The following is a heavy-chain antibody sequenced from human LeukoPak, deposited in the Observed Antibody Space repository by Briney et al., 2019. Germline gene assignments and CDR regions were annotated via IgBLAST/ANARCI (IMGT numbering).Heavy chain of an antibody. CDR3: ATPYCSSISCLDVFNV. CDR2: KYYSGSA. J-gene: IGHJ3*01. D-gene: IGHD2-2*01. Sequence: SQTLSLTCNVSGVSVSDGRYYWTWIRQHPGKGLEWIGYKYYSGSAKYNPSLKSRLTISIDTSKNQFSLQLSSVTATDTATYYCATPYCSSISCLDVFNVWGQGTRVTVSS. V-gene: IGHV4-31*03. CDR1: GVSVSDGRYY.